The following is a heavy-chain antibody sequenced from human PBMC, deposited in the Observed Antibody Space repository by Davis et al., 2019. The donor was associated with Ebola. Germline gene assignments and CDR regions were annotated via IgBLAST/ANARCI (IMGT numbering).Heavy chain of an antibody. CDR1: GNSFASHW. CDR2: IYTAASDT. Sequence: GASLKISCTDSGNSFASHWTGWVRQMPGKGLAWMGIIYTAASDTIYSPSFRGQVTISADKSIKTAFLQWSSLKASDTAMYYCASLRRTITGMDNAFDIWGQGTMVTVSS. V-gene: IGHV5-51*01. J-gene: IGHJ3*02. D-gene: IGHD2-2*03. CDR3: ASLRRTITGMDNAFDI.